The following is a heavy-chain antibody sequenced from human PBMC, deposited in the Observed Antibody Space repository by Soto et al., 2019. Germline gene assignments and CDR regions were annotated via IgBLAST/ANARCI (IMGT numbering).Heavy chain of an antibody. V-gene: IGHV4-39*01. CDR1: GGSISSSSYY. D-gene: IGHD3-3*01. CDR3: ASCLEWLPYFDY. CDR2: IYYSGST. J-gene: IGHJ4*02. Sequence: SETLSLTCTVSGGSISSSSYYWGWIRQPPGKGLEWIGSIYYSGSTYYNPSLKSRVTISVDTSKNQFSLKLSSVTAADTAVYYCASCLEWLPYFDYWGQGTLVTVSS.